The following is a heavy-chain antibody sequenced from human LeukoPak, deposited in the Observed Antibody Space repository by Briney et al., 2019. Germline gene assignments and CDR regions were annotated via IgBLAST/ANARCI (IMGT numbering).Heavy chain of an antibody. J-gene: IGHJ4*02. D-gene: IGHD3-22*01. V-gene: IGHV3-7*01. CDR2: IKQDGSEK. CDR3: ARDKGYYYDSSGYRNVDY. Sequence: GGPLRLSCAASGFTFSSYWMSWVRQAPGKGLEWVANIKQDGSEKYYVDSVKGRFTISRDNAKNSLYLQMNSLRAEDTAVYYCARDKGYYYDSSGYRNVDYWGQGTLVTVSS. CDR1: GFTFSSYW.